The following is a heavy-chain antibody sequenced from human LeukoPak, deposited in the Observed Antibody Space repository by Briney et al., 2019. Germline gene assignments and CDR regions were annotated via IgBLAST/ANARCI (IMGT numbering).Heavy chain of an antibody. CDR1: GGSISSYY. CDR2: IYTSGST. CDR3: ARMSWYFGRHYYYYMDV. J-gene: IGHJ6*03. Sequence: SETLSPTCTISGGSISSYYWSWIRQPPGKGLEWIGYIYTSGSTNYNPSLKSRVTISVDTSKNQFSLKLSSVTAADTAVYYCARMSWYFGRHYYYYMDVWGKGTTVTVSS. V-gene: IGHV4-4*09. D-gene: IGHD6-13*01.